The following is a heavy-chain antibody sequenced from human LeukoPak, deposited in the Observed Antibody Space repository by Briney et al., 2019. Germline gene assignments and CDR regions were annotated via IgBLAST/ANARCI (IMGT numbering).Heavy chain of an antibody. CDR3: ARVRGRGTLNKYYFDY. CDR2: IYYSGST. D-gene: IGHD1/OR15-1a*01. V-gene: IGHV4-59*01. J-gene: IGHJ4*02. CDR1: GGSISSYY. Sequence: SETLSLTCTVSGGSISSYYWSWIWQPPGKGLEWIGYIYYSGSTNYNPSLKSRVTISVDTSKDQFSLKLSSVTAADTAVYYCARVRGRGTLNKYYFDYWGQGTLVTVSP.